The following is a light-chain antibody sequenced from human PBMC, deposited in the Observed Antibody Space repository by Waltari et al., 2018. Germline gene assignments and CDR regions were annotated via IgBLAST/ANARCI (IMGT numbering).Light chain of an antibody. CDR2: LNSDGSH. CDR1: SGHSSYA. CDR3: QAWGTGTKRM. V-gene: IGLV4-69*01. Sequence: QVVLTQSPSASASLGASVKLTCTLSSGHSSYAIAWHQQQPEQGHRYLMKLNSDGSHRKGEGIPDRFAGSSSWADLYLIISSLQSEDEGDYYCQAWGTGTKRMFGGGTRLAVL. J-gene: IGLJ3*02.